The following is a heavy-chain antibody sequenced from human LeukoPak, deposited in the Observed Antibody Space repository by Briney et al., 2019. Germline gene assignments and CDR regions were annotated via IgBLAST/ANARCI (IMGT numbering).Heavy chain of an antibody. CDR3: ATGGTTVTTIDY. D-gene: IGHD4-17*01. Sequence: PGGTLRLSCAASGFTVSSNYMSWVRQAPGKGLEWVSVIYSGGSTYYADSVKGRFTISRDNSKNTLYLQMNSLRAEDTAVYYCATGGTTVTTIDYGGQGTLVTVSS. V-gene: IGHV3-53*01. J-gene: IGHJ4*02. CDR1: GFTVSSNY. CDR2: IYSGGST.